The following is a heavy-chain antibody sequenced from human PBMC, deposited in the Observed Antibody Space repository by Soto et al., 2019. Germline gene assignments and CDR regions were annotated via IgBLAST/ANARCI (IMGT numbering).Heavy chain of an antibody. J-gene: IGHJ6*02. CDR3: ARDSPIARMAV. D-gene: IGHD6-13*01. CDR1: GSTFSSYA. CDR2: IIRIFSTA. V-gene: IGHV1-69*13. Sequence: AVNPCCKASGSTFSSYAISWGRPAPGQGLEWMGGIIRIFSTANYAQKFQGRVTITADESTSTAYMELSSLRSEDTAVYYCARDSPIARMAVCGQGTTVIVSS.